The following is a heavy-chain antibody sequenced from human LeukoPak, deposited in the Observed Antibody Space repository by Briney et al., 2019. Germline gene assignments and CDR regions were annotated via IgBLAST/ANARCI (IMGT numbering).Heavy chain of an antibody. CDR1: GFTFSSYS. CDR3: ARDPSITGVFDY. J-gene: IGHJ4*02. V-gene: IGHV3-21*01. D-gene: IGHD1-20*01. CDR2: ISSSSSYI. Sequence: PGGSLRLSCAASGFTFSSYSMNWVRQAPGKGLEWVSSISSSSSYIYYADSVKGRFTISRDNAKNSLYLQMNSLRAEDTAVYYCARDPSITGVFDYWGQGTLVTVSS.